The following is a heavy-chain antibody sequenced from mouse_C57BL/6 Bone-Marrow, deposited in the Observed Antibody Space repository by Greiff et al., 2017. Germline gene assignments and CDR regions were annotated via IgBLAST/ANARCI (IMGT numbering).Heavy chain of an antibody. J-gene: IGHJ3*01. CDR1: GFNIKDDY. D-gene: IGHD3-2*02. CDR2: IDPENGDT. Sequence: EVQLQQSGAELVRPGASVKLSCTASGFNIKDDYMHWVKQRPEQGLEWIGWIDPENGDTEYASKFQGKATITADTSSNTAYLQRSRLTSEDTAVYYCTKHPRQLRLAYWGQGTLVTVSA. V-gene: IGHV14-4*01. CDR3: TKHPRQLRLAY.